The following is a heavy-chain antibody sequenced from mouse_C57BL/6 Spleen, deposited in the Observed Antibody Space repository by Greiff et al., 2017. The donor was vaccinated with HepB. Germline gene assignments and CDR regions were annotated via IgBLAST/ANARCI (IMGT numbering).Heavy chain of an antibody. CDR3: TRLFITTVVAPYAMDY. Sequence: QVHVKQSGAELVRPGASVTLSCKASGYTFTDYEMHWVKQTPVHGLEWIGAIDPETGGTAYNQKFKGKAILTADKSSSTAYMELRSLTSEDSAVYYCTRLFITTVVAPYAMDYWGQGTSVTVSS. D-gene: IGHD1-1*01. CDR2: IDPETGGT. CDR1: GYTFTDYE. V-gene: IGHV1-15*01. J-gene: IGHJ4*01.